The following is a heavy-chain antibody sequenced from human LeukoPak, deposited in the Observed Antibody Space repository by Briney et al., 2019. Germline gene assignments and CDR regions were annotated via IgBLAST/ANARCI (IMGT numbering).Heavy chain of an antibody. Sequence: ASVKVSCKASGYTFASYYMHWVRQAPGQGLEWMGIINSSGGSTTYAQKFQGRVTMTRDTSTSTVYMELSSLRSDDTTLYYCARDSTPTYYSGTYYFEYWGQGTLVTVSS. J-gene: IGHJ4*02. CDR3: ARDSTPTYYSGTYYFEY. CDR1: GYTFASYY. V-gene: IGHV1-46*01. CDR2: INSSGGST. D-gene: IGHD1-26*01.